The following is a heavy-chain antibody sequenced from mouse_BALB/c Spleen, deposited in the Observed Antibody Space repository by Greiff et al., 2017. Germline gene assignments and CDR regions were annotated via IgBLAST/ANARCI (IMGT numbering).Heavy chain of an antibody. CDR3: ARVGTTTVRGYAMDY. Sequence: EVQLQQSGAELVRPGALVKLSCKASGFNIKDYYMHWVKQRPEQGLEWIGWIDPENGNTIYDPKFQGKASITADTSSNTAYLQLSSLTSEDTAVYYCARVGTTTVRGYAMDYWGQGTSVTVSS. J-gene: IGHJ4*01. D-gene: IGHD1-1*01. V-gene: IGHV14-1*02. CDR1: GFNIKDYY. CDR2: IDPENGNT.